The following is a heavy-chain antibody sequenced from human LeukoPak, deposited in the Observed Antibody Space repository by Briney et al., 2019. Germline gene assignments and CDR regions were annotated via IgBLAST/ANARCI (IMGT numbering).Heavy chain of an antibody. Sequence: SETLSLTCAVYGGSFSGYYWSWIRQPPGKGLEWIGEINHSGSTNYNPSLKSRVTISADTSKNQFSLKLSSVTAADTAVYYCARGRLRSTPGFDPWGQGTLVTVSS. CDR3: ARGRLRSTPGFDP. CDR1: GGSFSGYY. V-gene: IGHV4-34*01. J-gene: IGHJ5*02. CDR2: INHSGST. D-gene: IGHD4-17*01.